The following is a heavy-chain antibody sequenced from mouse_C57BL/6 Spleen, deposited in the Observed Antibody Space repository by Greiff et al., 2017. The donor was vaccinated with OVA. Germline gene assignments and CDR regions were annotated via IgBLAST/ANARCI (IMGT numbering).Heavy chain of an antibody. CDR1: GSPFRSYA. Sequence: LVESGGGLVKPGGSLKLSCAASGSPFRSYAMSWVRQTPEKRLEWVATISDGGSYTYYPDNVKGRFTISRDNAKNNLYLQMSHLKSEETAMYYCAREGDSSGYYFDYWGQGTTLTVSS. J-gene: IGHJ2*01. CDR2: ISDGGSYT. V-gene: IGHV5-4*01. D-gene: IGHD3-2*02. CDR3: AREGDSSGYYFDY.